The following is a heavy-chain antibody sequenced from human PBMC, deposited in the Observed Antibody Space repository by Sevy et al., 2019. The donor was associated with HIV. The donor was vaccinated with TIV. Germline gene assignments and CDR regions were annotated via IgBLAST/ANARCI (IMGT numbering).Heavy chain of an antibody. Sequence: GGSLRLSCAASGFTFSSYAMSWVRQPPGKGLEWVSAISGSGGSTSYADSVKGRLTISRDNSKNTLYQQMNSLRAEDTAVYYCAKRGLRIAAAGTDMDVWGKGTTVTVSS. J-gene: IGHJ6*03. CDR3: AKRGLRIAAAGTDMDV. V-gene: IGHV3-23*01. CDR1: GFTFSSYA. CDR2: ISGSGGST. D-gene: IGHD6-13*01.